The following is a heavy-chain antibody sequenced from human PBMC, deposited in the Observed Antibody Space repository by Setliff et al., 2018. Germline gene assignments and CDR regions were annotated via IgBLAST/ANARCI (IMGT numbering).Heavy chain of an antibody. CDR1: GGSFSSYG. D-gene: IGHD2-21*02. V-gene: IGHV1-69*05. J-gene: IGHJ4*02. CDR3: ARVRPCGVDCSTGVGGPYYFDH. Sequence: ASVKVSCKASGGSFSSYGITWVRQAPGQGLEWMGGTIPMFGTTNYAQKFQGRVTIITDESTSTAYMELSSLRSEDTAVYYCARVRPCGVDCSTGVGGPYYFDHWGQGTLVTVSS. CDR2: TIPMFGTT.